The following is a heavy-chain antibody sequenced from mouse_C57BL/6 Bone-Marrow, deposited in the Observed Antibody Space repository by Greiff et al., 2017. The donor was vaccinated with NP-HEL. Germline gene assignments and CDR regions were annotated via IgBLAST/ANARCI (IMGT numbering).Heavy chain of an antibody. CDR3: ALIYYYGSSTVFFDV. V-gene: IGHV14-3*01. CDR1: GFNIKNTY. Sequence: EVQLQQSGAELVKPGASVKLSCTASGFNIKNTYMHWVKQRPEQGLEWIGRIDPANGNTKYAPKFQGKATITADTSSNTAYLQLSSLTSEDTAIYYCALIYYYGSSTVFFDVWGTGTTVTVAS. D-gene: IGHD1-1*01. CDR2: IDPANGNT. J-gene: IGHJ1*03.